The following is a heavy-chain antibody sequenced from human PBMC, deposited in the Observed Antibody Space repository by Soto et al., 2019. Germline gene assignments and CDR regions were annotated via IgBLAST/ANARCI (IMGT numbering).Heavy chain of an antibody. CDR3: ARVPYLYSSGWYGIVDY. CDR1: GYTFTSYD. D-gene: IGHD6-19*01. CDR2: MNPNSGNT. Sequence: ASVKVSCKASGYTFTSYDINWVRQATGQGLEWMGWMNPNSGNTGYAQKFQGRVTMTRNTSISTAYMELSSLRSEDTAVYYCARVPYLYSSGWYGIVDYWGQGTLVTVS. J-gene: IGHJ4*02. V-gene: IGHV1-8*01.